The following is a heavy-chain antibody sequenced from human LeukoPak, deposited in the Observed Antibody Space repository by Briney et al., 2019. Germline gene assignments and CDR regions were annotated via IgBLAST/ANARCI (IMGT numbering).Heavy chain of an antibody. J-gene: IGHJ4*02. V-gene: IGHV1-69*05. CDR3: VRAPPKQLLHLY. D-gene: IGHD6-13*01. Sequence: GASVKVSCKASGGTFNSYAISWVRQAPGQGLEWMGAVIPIFSTTNYAQKFQGRVAITTDESTNTAYMELTSLKSEDTAVYYCVRAPPKQLLHLYWGQGTLVTVSS. CDR2: VIPIFSTT. CDR1: GGTFNSYA.